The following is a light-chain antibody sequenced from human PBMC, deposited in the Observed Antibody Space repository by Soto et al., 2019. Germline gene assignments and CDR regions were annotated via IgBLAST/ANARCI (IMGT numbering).Light chain of an antibody. CDR2: WAS. Sequence: DIVMTQSPDSLAVSLGERATINCKCSQSVLYSSNNKNYLAWYQQKPGQPPKLLIYWASTRESGVPDRFNGSGSGTDFTLTISSLQAEDVAVYYCQQYYSTPLTFGGGTKVEIK. CDR1: QSVLYSSNNKNY. V-gene: IGKV4-1*01. CDR3: QQYYSTPLT. J-gene: IGKJ4*01.